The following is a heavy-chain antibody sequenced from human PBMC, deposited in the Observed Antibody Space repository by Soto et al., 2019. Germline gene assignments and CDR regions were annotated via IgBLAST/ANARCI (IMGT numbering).Heavy chain of an antibody. Sequence: SETLSLTCTASGGSISSHDYYWSWIRQHPAKGLEWIGYIHNSGIPYYSPSLKSRVTISVDTSQNQVSLELRSVTAADTAVYYCARHRYSYGSYYFDYWGQGTLVTVS. CDR3: ARHRYSYGSYYFDY. J-gene: IGHJ4*02. D-gene: IGHD5-18*01. CDR1: GGSISSHDYY. CDR2: IHNSGIP. V-gene: IGHV4-31*03.